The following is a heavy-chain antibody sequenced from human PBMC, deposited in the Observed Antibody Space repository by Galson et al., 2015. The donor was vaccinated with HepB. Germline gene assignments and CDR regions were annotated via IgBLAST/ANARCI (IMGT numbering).Heavy chain of an antibody. D-gene: IGHD2-2*02. CDR1: GFTFSNYA. CDR2: IDGSGGAT. Sequence: SLRLSCAASGFTFSNYAMSWVRQTPGKGLEWVSAIDGSGGATYYADSVKGRFTISRDSSKNTLYLQINSLRVEDTAVYYCAKGGYCSGIGCYTSWFDPWGQGTLVTVSS. J-gene: IGHJ5*02. CDR3: AKGGYCSGIGCYTSWFDP. V-gene: IGHV3-23*01.